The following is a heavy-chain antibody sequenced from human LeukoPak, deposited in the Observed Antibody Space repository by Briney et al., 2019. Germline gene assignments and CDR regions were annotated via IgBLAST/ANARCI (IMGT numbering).Heavy chain of an antibody. CDR3: AKVPSMGPIPFSLDY. Sequence: ASVKVSCKASGYTFTTCAIHWVRQAPGQRLEWMGLINTGDGDTIYSQKFQGRVTITRDTSANTAYLELDSLTSGDTAVYYCAKVPSMGPIPFSLDYGGKGPLVPVSP. J-gene: IGHJ4*02. D-gene: IGHD2/OR15-2a*01. CDR1: GYTFTTCA. CDR2: INTGDGDT. V-gene: IGHV1-3*04.